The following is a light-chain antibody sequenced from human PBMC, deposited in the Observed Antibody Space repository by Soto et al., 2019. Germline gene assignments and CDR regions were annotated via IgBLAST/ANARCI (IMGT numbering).Light chain of an antibody. CDR3: SSYTGSSTLSV. CDR2: DVS. CDR1: NSDVGSYNY. Sequence: QSALTQPASVSGSPGQSITISCTGTNSDVGSYNYVSWYQQHPGKAPKLMSYDVSNRPSGVSNRFYGSKSGNTASLTISGLQAEDEADYYCSSYTGSSTLSVFGTGSKLTVL. J-gene: IGLJ1*01. V-gene: IGLV2-14*01.